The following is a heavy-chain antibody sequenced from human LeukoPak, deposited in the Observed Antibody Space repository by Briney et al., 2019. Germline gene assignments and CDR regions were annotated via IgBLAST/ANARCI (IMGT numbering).Heavy chain of an antibody. CDR3: ARDPIAVVPAAHIYSYYGMDV. Sequence: GGSLRLSCAASGFTFSSYGMSWVRQAPGKGLEWVANIKQDGSEKYYVDSVKGRFTISRDNAKNSLYLQMNSLRAEDTAVYYCARDPIAVVPAAHIYSYYGMDVWGKGTTVTVSS. V-gene: IGHV3-7*03. CDR2: IKQDGSEK. CDR1: GFTFSSYG. D-gene: IGHD2-2*01. J-gene: IGHJ6*04.